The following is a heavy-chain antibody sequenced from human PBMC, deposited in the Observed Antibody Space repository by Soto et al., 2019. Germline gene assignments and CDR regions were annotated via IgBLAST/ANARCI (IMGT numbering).Heavy chain of an antibody. CDR2: ISGSGTGT. CDR3: AKEGGGGAAMVTSYFDY. CDR1: GITFNNYA. Sequence: EVQLLESGGGLVQPGGSLRLYCAASGITFNNYALNWVRQAPGKGLEWVSGISGSGTGTYYADSVKGRFTISRDNSKSTVYLHMNSLRADDTAIYYCAKEGGGGAAMVTSYFDYWGQGTLVTVSS. D-gene: IGHD5-18*01. V-gene: IGHV3-23*01. J-gene: IGHJ4*02.